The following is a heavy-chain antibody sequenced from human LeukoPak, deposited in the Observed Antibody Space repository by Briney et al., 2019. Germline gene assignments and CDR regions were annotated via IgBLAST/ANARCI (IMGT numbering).Heavy chain of an antibody. Sequence: SVKVSCKASGYTFTTHFIHWVRQAPGQGLEWMGGIIPIFGTPNYAQKFQGRVTITADESTSTAYMELSSLRSEDTAVYYCARGKGYDSSGYYVYWGQGTLVTVSS. CDR1: GYTFTTHF. D-gene: IGHD3-22*01. V-gene: IGHV1-69*13. J-gene: IGHJ4*02. CDR3: ARGKGYDSSGYYVY. CDR2: IIPIFGTP.